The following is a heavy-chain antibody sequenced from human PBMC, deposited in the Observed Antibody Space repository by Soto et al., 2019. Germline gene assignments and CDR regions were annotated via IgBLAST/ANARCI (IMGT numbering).Heavy chain of an antibody. Sequence: EAQLVESGGALVQPGGSLRLSCAASGFTFSNYYMTWVRQAPGKGLQWVASINQDGSEKYSVDSVKGRFTISRDNGKNSVYLLMNSLRVEDTAVYYCARYVGEIWGHGTKVTVSS. CDR3: ARYVGEI. CDR2: INQDGSEK. D-gene: IGHD2-15*01. CDR1: GFTFSNYY. V-gene: IGHV3-7*05. J-gene: IGHJ3*02.